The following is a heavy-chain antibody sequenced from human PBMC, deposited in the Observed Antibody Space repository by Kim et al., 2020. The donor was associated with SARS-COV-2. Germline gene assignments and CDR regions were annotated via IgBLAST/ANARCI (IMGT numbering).Heavy chain of an antibody. Sequence: AKKLQGRVTMTADTSTSTAYMELRSLRSDDTAVYYCARSDCSGGSCYSNYWGQGTLVTVSS. V-gene: IGHV1-18*01. CDR3: ARSDCSGGSCYSNY. D-gene: IGHD2-15*01. J-gene: IGHJ4*02.